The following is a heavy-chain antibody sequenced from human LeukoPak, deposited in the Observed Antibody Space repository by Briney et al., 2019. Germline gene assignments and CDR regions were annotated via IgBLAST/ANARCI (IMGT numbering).Heavy chain of an antibody. J-gene: IGHJ4*02. V-gene: IGHV3-7*01. Sequence: GGSLRLSCAASGFTFSSYWMSWVRQAPGKGLEWVANIKQDGSEKYYVDSVKGRFTISRDNAKNSLYPQMNSLRAEDTAVYYCAREDYGGNSGNFDYWGQGTLVTVSS. CDR3: AREDYGGNSGNFDY. CDR2: IKQDGSEK. D-gene: IGHD4-23*01. CDR1: GFTFSSYW.